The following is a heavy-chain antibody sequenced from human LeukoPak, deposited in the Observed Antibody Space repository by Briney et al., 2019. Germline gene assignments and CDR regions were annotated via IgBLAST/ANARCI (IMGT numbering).Heavy chain of an antibody. Sequence: PGGSLRLSCAASGFTFTTSTMNWVRQAPGKGLKWVSSISSSSSYIYYADSVKGRFTISRDNAKNSLYLQMNSLRAEDTAVYYCARDLYYYDSSGSYAFDIWGQGTMVTVSS. D-gene: IGHD3-22*01. J-gene: IGHJ3*02. CDR2: ISSSSSYI. CDR3: ARDLYYYDSSGSYAFDI. CDR1: GFTFTTST. V-gene: IGHV3-21*04.